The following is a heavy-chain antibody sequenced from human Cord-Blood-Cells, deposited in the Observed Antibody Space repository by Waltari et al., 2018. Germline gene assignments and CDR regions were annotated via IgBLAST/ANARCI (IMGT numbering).Heavy chain of an antibody. D-gene: IGHD3-16*01. Sequence: QVQLQQWGAGLLKPSETLSLTCAVYGGSFSGYYWSWIRQPPGKGLGWIGEINHSGSTNDNPSLNVRVTISVDTAKNQFSLRRGSVTAADTAVYYCARGGYVWGSFVYWGQGTLVTVSS. V-gene: IGHV4-34*01. CDR3: ARGGYVWGSFVY. CDR1: GGSFSGYY. J-gene: IGHJ4*02. CDR2: INHSGST.